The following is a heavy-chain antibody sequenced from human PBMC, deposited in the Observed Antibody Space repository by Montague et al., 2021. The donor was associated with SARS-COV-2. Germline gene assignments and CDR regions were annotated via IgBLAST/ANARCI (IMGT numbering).Heavy chain of an antibody. J-gene: IGHJ4*02. Sequence: SETLSLTCTVSGDSIRNSDYSWGWVRQPPGNGLEWIGNIYNGGSTFYNPSLKCRVTIFVDTSKNQFSLKLSSVTAADTAVYYCVTRTKYPQNDFGFWGQGTLVTVSS. D-gene: IGHD3-3*01. CDR3: VTRTKYPQNDFGF. CDR2: IYNGGST. CDR1: GDSIRNSDYS. V-gene: IGHV4-39*01.